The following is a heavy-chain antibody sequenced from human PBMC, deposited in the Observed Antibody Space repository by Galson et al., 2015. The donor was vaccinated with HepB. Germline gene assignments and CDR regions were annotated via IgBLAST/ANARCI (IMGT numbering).Heavy chain of an antibody. Sequence: SLRLSCAASGFTFSSYSMNWVRQAPGKGLEWVSYISSSSSTIYYADSVKGRFTISRDNAKNSLYLQMNSLRAEDTAVYYCARDVGSGIFDWSPFVSLWGQGTLVTVSS. CDR1: GFTFSSYS. CDR3: ARDVGSGIFDWSPFVSL. V-gene: IGHV3-48*04. CDR2: ISSSSSTI. J-gene: IGHJ4*02. D-gene: IGHD3-9*01.